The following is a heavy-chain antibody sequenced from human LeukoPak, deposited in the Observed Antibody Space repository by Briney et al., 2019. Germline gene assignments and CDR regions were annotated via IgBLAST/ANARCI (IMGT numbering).Heavy chain of an antibody. D-gene: IGHD1-1*01. CDR2: IKEDGSEK. Sequence: PGGSLRLSCEGSGFIFSDHWMSWFRQAPGKGLEWVAIIKEDGSEKYYVDSMKGRLTISRDNAKNSLYLQMESLRTEDTAVYYCGTLTSGGSGVDVWGQGTTVTVSS. J-gene: IGHJ6*02. CDR3: GTLTSGGSGVDV. V-gene: IGHV3-7*01. CDR1: GFIFSDHW.